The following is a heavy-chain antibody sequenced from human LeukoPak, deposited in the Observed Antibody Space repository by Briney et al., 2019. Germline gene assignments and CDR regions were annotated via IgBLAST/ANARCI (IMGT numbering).Heavy chain of an antibody. J-gene: IGHJ6*02. CDR2: ISYDGNNK. Sequence: PGRSLRLSCAASGFTFSSYAMHWVRQAPGKGLEWVAVISYDGNNKYYADSVKGRFTISRDNSKNTLYLQMNTLRSEDTAVYYCARASSSGAEDKLLWFGELYSDYYYGMDVWGQGTTVTVSS. D-gene: IGHD3-10*01. CDR1: GFTFSSYA. V-gene: IGHV3-30-3*01. CDR3: ARASSSGAEDKLLWFGELYSDYYYGMDV.